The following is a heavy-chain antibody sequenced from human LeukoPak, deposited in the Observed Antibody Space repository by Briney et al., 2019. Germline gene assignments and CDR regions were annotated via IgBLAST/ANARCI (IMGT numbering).Heavy chain of an antibody. J-gene: IGHJ4*02. CDR1: GYTFTSYD. CDR2: MNPNSGNT. CDR3: AREGFCTGSKCPAEY. Sequence: ASVKVSCKASGYTFTSYDINWVRQATGQGLEWMGWMNPNSGNTGYAQKFQGRVTITRNTSISTAYMELKRLSSDDTAVYFCAREGFCTGSKCPAEYWGQGTLVTVSS. D-gene: IGHD2-8*02. V-gene: IGHV1-8*03.